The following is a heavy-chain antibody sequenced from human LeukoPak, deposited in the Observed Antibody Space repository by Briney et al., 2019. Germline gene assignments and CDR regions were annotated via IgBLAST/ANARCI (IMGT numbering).Heavy chain of an antibody. CDR1: GYTFTSYG. CDR2: ISAYNGNT. Sequence: ASVKVSCTASGYTFTSYGISWVRQAPGQGLEWMGWISAYNGNTNYAQKLQGRVTMTTDTSTSTAYMELRSLRSDDTAVYYCARGAYDSSGYYYEMAGGFDYWGQGTLVTVSS. V-gene: IGHV1-18*01. CDR3: ARGAYDSSGYYYEMAGGFDY. J-gene: IGHJ4*02. D-gene: IGHD3-22*01.